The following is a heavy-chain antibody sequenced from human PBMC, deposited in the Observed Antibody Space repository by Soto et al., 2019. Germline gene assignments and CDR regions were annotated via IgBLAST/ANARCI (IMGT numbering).Heavy chain of an antibody. D-gene: IGHD3-9*01. CDR2: INPNSGGT. V-gene: IGHV1-2*02. CDR3: ARERDEAYYDILTGYSNSIYYYYGMDV. CDR1: GYTFTGYY. J-gene: IGHJ6*02. Sequence: ASVKVSCKASGYTFTGYYMHWVRQAPGQGXEWMGWINPNSGGTNYAQKFQGRVTMTRDTSISTAYMELSRLRSDDTAVYYCARERDEAYYDILTGYSNSIYYYYGMDVWGQGTTVTVSS.